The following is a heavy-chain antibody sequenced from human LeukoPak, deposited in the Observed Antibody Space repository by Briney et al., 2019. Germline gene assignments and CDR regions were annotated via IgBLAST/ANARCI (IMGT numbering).Heavy chain of an antibody. CDR3: ARYGGVVPGSKMDV. V-gene: IGHV3-33*01. CDR1: GFSFEVYG. Sequence: GGSLRLSCAASGFSFEVYGMHWVRQAPGKGLEWVGLIWNDGSKIYYVDSVKGRFTISRDNSKNTVDLQMNSLRGEDTAVYYCARYGGVVPGSKMDVWGQGTTVTVSS. J-gene: IGHJ6*02. D-gene: IGHD3-16*01. CDR2: IWNDGSKI.